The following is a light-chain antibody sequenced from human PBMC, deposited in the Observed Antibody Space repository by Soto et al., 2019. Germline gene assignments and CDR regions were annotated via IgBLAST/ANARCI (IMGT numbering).Light chain of an antibody. Sequence: EIVLTQSPGTLSLSPGERATLSCRASESLNMRYLAWYQQKPGQAPRLLIYDASDRATGIPDRFSGSGSGTEFTLTISSLQSEDYAVYYCQQYGTSPLTFGGGTKVDIK. CDR3: QQYGTSPLT. CDR2: DAS. V-gene: IGKV3-20*01. CDR1: ESLNMRY. J-gene: IGKJ4*01.